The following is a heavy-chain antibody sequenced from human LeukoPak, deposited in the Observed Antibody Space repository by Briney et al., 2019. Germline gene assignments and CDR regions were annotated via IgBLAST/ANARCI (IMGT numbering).Heavy chain of an antibody. V-gene: IGHV3-21*01. CDR1: EFTFSSYS. CDR2: ISSGSSYI. J-gene: IGHJ4*02. CDR3: AGTGYTVQRGSFDY. D-gene: IGHD6-13*01. Sequence: PGGSLRLSCAASEFTFSSYSMNWVRQAPGKGLEWDSSISSGSSYIYYADSVKGRFTISRDNAKNSLYLQMNSLRAEDTAVYYCAGTGYTVQRGSFDYWGQGTLVTVSS.